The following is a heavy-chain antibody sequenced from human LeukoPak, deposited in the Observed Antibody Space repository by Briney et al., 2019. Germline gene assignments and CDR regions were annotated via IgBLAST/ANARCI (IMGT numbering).Heavy chain of an antibody. D-gene: IGHD3-10*01. CDR3: ARDGGPITMVRGKEPNVGAFDI. CDR2: IYYSGST. Sequence: SETLSLTCTVSGGSISSSSYYWGWIRQPPGKGLEWIGSIYYSGSTYYNPSLKSRVTISVDTSKNQFSLKLSSVTAADTAVYYCARDGGPITMVRGKEPNVGAFDIWGQGTMVTVSS. J-gene: IGHJ3*02. CDR1: GGSISSSSYY. V-gene: IGHV4-39*07.